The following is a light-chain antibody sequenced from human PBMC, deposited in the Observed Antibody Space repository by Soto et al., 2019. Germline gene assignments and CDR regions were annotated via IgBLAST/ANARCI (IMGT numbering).Light chain of an antibody. CDR2: AAS. J-gene: IGKJ4*01. CDR1: QSIGTY. V-gene: IGKV1-39*01. Sequence: DIQMTQSPSSLSASVGDRVTITCRASQSIGTYLNCYQQRPGKAPSLLIYAASNLQSEVPSRFSGSGSGTDFTLTITSLQPEDFASYYCQQSYSSPRTFGGGTKVEIK. CDR3: QQSYSSPRT.